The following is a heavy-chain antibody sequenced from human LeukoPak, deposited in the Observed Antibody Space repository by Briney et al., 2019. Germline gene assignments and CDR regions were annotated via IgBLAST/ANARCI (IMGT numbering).Heavy chain of an antibody. CDR3: ARFLYSTEPYDY. Sequence: PSETLSLTCTVSGYSISSGYYWGWIRQPPGKGLEWIGSIYHSGRTFYNPSLKSRVTISVDTSKNQFSLKLTSVTAADTAAYYCARFLYSTEPYDYWGQGTLVTVSS. D-gene: IGHD6-13*01. V-gene: IGHV4-38-2*02. CDR1: GYSISSGYY. CDR2: IYHSGRT. J-gene: IGHJ4*02.